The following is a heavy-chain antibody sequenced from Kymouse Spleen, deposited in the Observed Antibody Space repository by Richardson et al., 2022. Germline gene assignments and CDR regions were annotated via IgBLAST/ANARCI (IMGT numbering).Heavy chain of an antibody. Sequence: QVQLVESGGGVVQPGRSLRLSCAASGFTFSSYGMHWVRQAPGKGLEWVAVIWYDGSNKYYADSVKGRFTISRDNSKNTLYLQMNSLRAEDTAVYYCARERDYSNYVYYYYYGMDVWGQGTTVTVSS. V-gene: IGHV3-33*01. J-gene: IGHJ6*02. CDR3: ARERDYSNYVYYYYYGMDV. CDR2: IWYDGSNK. CDR1: GFTFSSYG. D-gene: IGHD4-11,IGHD4-11*01.